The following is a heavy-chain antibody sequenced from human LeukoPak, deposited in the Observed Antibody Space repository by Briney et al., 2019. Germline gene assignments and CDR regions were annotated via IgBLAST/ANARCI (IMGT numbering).Heavy chain of an antibody. D-gene: IGHD6-19*01. J-gene: IGHJ4*02. CDR1: GFTFRTYT. CDR3: ARDQGSGWSDFDY. CDR2: ISRSSSYI. Sequence: GGSLRLSCAASGFTFRTYTMNWVRQAPGKGLEWVSSISRSSSYIYYADSVRGRFTIFRDDARNSLYLLLNNLRAEDTAVYYCARDQGSGWSDFDYWGQGILVTVSS. V-gene: IGHV3-21*01.